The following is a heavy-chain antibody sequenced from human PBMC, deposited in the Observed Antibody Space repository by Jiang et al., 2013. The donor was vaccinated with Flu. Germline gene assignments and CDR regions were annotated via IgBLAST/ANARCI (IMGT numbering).Heavy chain of an antibody. Sequence: SGGSVSSGSYYWSWIRQPPREGTGVDWVYLLQWEHQLQPLPSKSRVTISVDTSKNQFSLKLSSVTAADTAVYYCALVSQLHIQYWGQGTLVTVSS. V-gene: IGHV4-61*01. CDR3: ALVSQLHIQY. CDR2: LLQWEH. J-gene: IGHJ4*02. CDR1: GGSVSSGSYY. D-gene: IGHD2-2*01.